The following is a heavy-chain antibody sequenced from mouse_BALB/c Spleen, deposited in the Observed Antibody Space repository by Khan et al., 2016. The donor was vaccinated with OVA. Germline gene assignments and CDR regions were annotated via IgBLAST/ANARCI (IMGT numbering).Heavy chain of an antibody. V-gene: IGHV5-6*01. Sequence: DVHLVESGGDLVKPGGSLKLSCAASGFTFSTYGMSWVRQTPDRRLEWVATVSTGGSYTYYPDSVQGRFTISRDNAKNTLYLQMNSLKTGDTAIFYCTIVAYYYDSEGFAYWGQGTLVTVSA. CDR3: TIVAYYYDSEGFAY. J-gene: IGHJ3*01. CDR1: GFTFSTYG. D-gene: IGHD1-1*01. CDR2: VSTGGSYT.